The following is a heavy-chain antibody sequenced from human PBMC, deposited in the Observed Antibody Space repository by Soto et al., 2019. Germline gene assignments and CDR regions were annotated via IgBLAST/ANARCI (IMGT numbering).Heavy chain of an antibody. CDR1: GYTFTSYD. J-gene: IGHJ5*02. Sequence: QVQLVQSGAEVKKPGASVKVSCKASGYTFTSYDINWVRQATGQGLEYLGWMNPNSGNTGYVQKVQGRVTMTMDTSVSTAYMELSSLRSADTAVYFCARGVKYGAYSRWFDPWGQGTLVTVSS. CDR2: MNPNSGNT. V-gene: IGHV1-8*01. D-gene: IGHD4-17*01. CDR3: ARGVKYGAYSRWFDP.